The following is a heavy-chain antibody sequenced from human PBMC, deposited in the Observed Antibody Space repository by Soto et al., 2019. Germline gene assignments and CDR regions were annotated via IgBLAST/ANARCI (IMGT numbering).Heavy chain of an antibody. Sequence: SETLSLTCTVSGGSISSYYWIWIRQPPGKGLEWIGYIYYSGSTNYNPSLKSRVTISVDTSKNQFSLKLSSVTAADTAVYYCAKDGGPAYCNSPGCSAEHFDYWGRGTQVTVSS. D-gene: IGHD2-2*01. CDR2: IYYSGST. CDR3: AKDGGPAYCNSPGCSAEHFDY. J-gene: IGHJ4*02. CDR1: GGSISSYY. V-gene: IGHV4-59*12.